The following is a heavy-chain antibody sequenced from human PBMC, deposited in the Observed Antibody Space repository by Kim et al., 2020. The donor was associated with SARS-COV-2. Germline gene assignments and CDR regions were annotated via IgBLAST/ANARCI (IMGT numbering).Heavy chain of an antibody. CDR3: ARGPSGSYYPNWFDP. Sequence: DSVKGRFTTSRDNAKNSLYLQMNSLRAEDTAVYYCARGPSGSYYPNWFDPWGQGTLVTVSS. J-gene: IGHJ5*02. D-gene: IGHD1-26*01. V-gene: IGHV3-21*01.